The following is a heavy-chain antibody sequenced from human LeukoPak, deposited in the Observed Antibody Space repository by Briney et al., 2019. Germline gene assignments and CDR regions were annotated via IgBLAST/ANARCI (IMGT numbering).Heavy chain of an antibody. CDR1: GGSISSYY. CDR3: ARKSYGDYGFDY. CDR2: IYTSGST. V-gene: IGHV4-4*08. Sequence: SETLSLTCTVSGGSISSYYWSWIRQSPGKAVEWIGRIYTSGSTNYNPSLKSRVTISVDTSKNQFSLKLSSVTAADTAVYYCARKSYGDYGFDYWGQGTLVTVSS. D-gene: IGHD4-17*01. J-gene: IGHJ4*02.